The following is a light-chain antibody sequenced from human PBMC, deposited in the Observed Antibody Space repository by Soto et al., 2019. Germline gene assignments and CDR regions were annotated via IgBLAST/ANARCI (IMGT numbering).Light chain of an antibody. CDR2: CAS. Sequence: DIVMTQSPDSLAVSLGERATINCKSSQSVLSSSKNKNHLAWYQQKPGQPHKLLIYCASTRETGVPDRLSGSGSGTDFTLTISSLQAEDVAVYYCQQYYSAPYTFGQGTKLEIK. CDR3: QQYYSAPYT. J-gene: IGKJ2*01. V-gene: IGKV4-1*01. CDR1: QSVLSSSKNKNH.